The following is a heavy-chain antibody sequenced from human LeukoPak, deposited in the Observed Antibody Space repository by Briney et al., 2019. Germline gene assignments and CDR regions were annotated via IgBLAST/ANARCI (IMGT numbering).Heavy chain of an antibody. Sequence: PGGSLRLSCAASGFTFSSYALAWVRQAPGKGLEWVSAISGSGSSTYYADSVKGRFTVSRDNSKNTLYLQMNSLRAEDTAIYYCDRPLSGDSSSSPDYWGQGTLVTVSS. CDR1: GFTFSSYA. CDR2: ISGSGSST. V-gene: IGHV3-23*01. D-gene: IGHD6-13*01. CDR3: DRPLSGDSSSSPDY. J-gene: IGHJ4*02.